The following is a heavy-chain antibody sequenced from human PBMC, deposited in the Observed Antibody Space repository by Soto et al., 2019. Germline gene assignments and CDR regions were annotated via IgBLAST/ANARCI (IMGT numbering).Heavy chain of an antibody. J-gene: IGHJ4*02. CDR2: ISYDGSNK. V-gene: IGHV3-30*18. CDR3: AKDRNGGNALDY. Sequence: QVQLVESGGGVVQPGRSLRLSCAASGFTFSSYGMHWVRQAPGKGLGWVAVISYDGSNKYYADSVKGRFTISRDNSKNTLYLQMNSLRAEDTAVYYCAKDRNGGNALDYWGQGTLVTVSS. CDR1: GFTFSSYG. D-gene: IGHD2-15*01.